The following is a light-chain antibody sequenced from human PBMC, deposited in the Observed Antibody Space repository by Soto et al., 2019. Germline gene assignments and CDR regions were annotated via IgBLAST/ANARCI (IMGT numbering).Light chain of an antibody. V-gene: IGKV1-12*01. CDR1: QGISNW. J-gene: IGKJ4*01. CDR3: QQANSFPLT. Sequence: DIQMTQSPSSVSASVGDRVSITCRASQGISNWLAWYQQKPGRAPKLLIFTGSSLQSGVPSRFSGTGSGTDFTLTISSLQPEDVATYYCQQANSFPLTFGGGTKVEIK. CDR2: TGS.